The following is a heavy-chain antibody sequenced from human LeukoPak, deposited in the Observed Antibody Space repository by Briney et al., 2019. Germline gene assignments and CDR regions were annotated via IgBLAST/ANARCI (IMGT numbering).Heavy chain of an antibody. CDR1: GGSFSGYY. CDR2: INHSEST. J-gene: IGHJ5*02. CDR3: ARAPEGTMVRGVTNWFDP. D-gene: IGHD3-10*01. Sequence: PSETLSLTCAAYGGSFSGYYWSWIRQPPGKGLEWIGEINHSESTNYNPSLKSRVTISVDTSKNQFSLKLSSVTAADTAVYYCARAPEGTMVRGVTNWFDPWGQGTLVTVSS. V-gene: IGHV4-34*01.